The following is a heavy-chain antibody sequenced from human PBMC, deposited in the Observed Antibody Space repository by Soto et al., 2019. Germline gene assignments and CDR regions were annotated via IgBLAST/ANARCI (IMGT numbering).Heavy chain of an antibody. Sequence: QVQLEQSGAEVKKPGASVKVSCKASGYTFTRYGITWVRQAPGQGLEWMGRISTYNGNTNYAQKLHGRATMTADTSTTTAYMELRSLTSDDTAVYYCAGAPGYSTDRGAVDIWGQGTVVTVSS. V-gene: IGHV1-18*01. CDR2: ISTYNGNT. CDR3: AGAPGYSTDRGAVDI. D-gene: IGHD6-13*01. J-gene: IGHJ3*02. CDR1: GYTFTRYG.